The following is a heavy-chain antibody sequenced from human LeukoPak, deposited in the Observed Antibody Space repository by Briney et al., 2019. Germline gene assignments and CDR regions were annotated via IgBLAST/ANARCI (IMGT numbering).Heavy chain of an antibody. CDR3: ARDPDEWENPPNH. Sequence: GGSLRLSCVASGFTFSTSWMTWVRQAPGKGLEWVANINQDGSEEKYADSVKGRFTIFRDNTRNSVYLQMNRQRGDDTAVYYWARDPDEWENPPNHWGQGTLVSVSS. V-gene: IGHV3-7*01. CDR2: INQDGSEE. D-gene: IGHD1-26*01. CDR1: GFTFSTSW. J-gene: IGHJ4*02.